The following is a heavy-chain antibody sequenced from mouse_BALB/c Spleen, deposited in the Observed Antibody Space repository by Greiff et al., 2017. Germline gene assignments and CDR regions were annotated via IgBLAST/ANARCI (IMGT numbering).Heavy chain of an antibody. J-gene: IGHJ1*01. Sequence: EVKVVESGGGLVQPGGSLKLSCAASGFTFSSYGMSWVRQTPDKRLELVATINSNGGSTYYPDSVKGRFTISRDNAKNTLYLQMSSLKSEDTAMYYCARNWGRYFDVWGAGTTVTVSS. V-gene: IGHV5-6-3*01. CDR3: ARNWGRYFDV. D-gene: IGHD4-1*01. CDR1: GFTFSSYG. CDR2: INSNGGST.